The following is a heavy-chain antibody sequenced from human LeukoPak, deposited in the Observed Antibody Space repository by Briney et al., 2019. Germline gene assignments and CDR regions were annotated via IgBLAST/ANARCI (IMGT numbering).Heavy chain of an antibody. Sequence: SETLSLTCTVSGGSISSYYWSWIRQPPGKGLEWIGYISYTGSTNYNPSLKSRVTISVDTSKNQFSLKLSFVTAADTAVYYCARDLRYSGWYFDLWGRGTLVTVSS. CDR1: GGSISSYY. J-gene: IGHJ2*01. D-gene: IGHD3-16*02. V-gene: IGHV4-59*01. CDR3: ARDLRYSGWYFDL. CDR2: ISYTGST.